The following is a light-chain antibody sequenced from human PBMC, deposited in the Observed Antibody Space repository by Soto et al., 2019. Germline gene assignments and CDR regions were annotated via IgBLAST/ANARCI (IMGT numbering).Light chain of an antibody. CDR3: QQYNSYSPLT. CDR1: QSISSW. CDR2: KAS. Sequence: DIQMTQSPSTLSASVGDRVTITCRASQSISSWLAWYQQKPGKAPKLLIYKASALESGVPSRFSGSGSGTDFTLTISSLQPDDFATYYCQQYNSYSPLTFVGGTKVDIK. J-gene: IGKJ4*01. V-gene: IGKV1-5*03.